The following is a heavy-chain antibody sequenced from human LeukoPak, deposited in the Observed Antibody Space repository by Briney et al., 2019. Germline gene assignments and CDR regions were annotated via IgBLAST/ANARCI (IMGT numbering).Heavy chain of an antibody. V-gene: IGHV3-7*01. J-gene: IGHJ4*02. CDR1: GFTFSSYW. Sequence: GGSLRLSCADSGFTFSSYWMSWVRQAPGKGLGWVANIKQDGSEKYYVDSVKGRFTISRDNAKNSLYLQMNSLRAEDTAVYYCARGGGYSKTPLDYWGQGTLVTVSS. D-gene: IGHD4-11*01. CDR3: ARGGGYSKTPLDY. CDR2: IKQDGSEK.